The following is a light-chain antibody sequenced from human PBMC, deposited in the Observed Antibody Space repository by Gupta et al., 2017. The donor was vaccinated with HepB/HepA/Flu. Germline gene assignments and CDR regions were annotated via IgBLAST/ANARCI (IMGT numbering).Light chain of an antibody. CDR1: SRHSSYA. CDR3: QTWDTGIQV. J-gene: IGLJ3*02. V-gene: IGLV4-69*01. CDR2: LNSDGSH. Sequence: QLVLTHSPSASASLGASVKLTCTLSSRHSSYAIAWHQQQPEKGPRYLMKLNSDGSHNKGDGIPDRFSVSTSGAERYLTISSLQSEDEADYYCQTWDTGIQVFGGGTKLTVL.